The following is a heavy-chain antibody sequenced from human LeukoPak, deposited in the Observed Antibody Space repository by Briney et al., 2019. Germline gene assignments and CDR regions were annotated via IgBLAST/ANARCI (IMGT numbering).Heavy chain of an antibody. D-gene: IGHD6-19*01. CDR2: IIPIFGTA. J-gene: IGHJ4*02. CDR3: ARGSHSSGDLFDY. Sequence: EASVKVSCKASGGTFSSYAISWVRQAPGQGLEWMGGIIPIFGTANYAQKFQGRVTITADESTSTAYMELSSLRSEDTAVYYCARGSHSSGDLFDYWGQGTLVTVSS. V-gene: IGHV1-69*13. CDR1: GGTFSSYA.